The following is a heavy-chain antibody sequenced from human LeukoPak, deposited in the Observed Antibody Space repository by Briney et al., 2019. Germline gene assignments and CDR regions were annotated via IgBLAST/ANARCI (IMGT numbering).Heavy chain of an antibody. CDR2: IVVGSGNT. CDR1: GFTFTSSA. V-gene: IGHV1-58*01. CDR3: ATDDVTTGTKTALGY. Sequence: ASVKVSCKASGFTFTSSAVQWVRQARGQGVEWIGWIVVGSGNTNYAQKFQERVTINRDMSTSTAYVELSSLRSEDTAVYYCATDDVTTGTKTALGYWGQGTLVTVSS. D-gene: IGHD1-1*01. J-gene: IGHJ4*02.